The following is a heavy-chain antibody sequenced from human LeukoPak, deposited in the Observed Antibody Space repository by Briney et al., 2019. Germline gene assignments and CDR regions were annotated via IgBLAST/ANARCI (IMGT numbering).Heavy chain of an antibody. CDR1: GFTFSSYG. D-gene: IGHD4-17*01. Sequence: PGRSLRLSCAASGFTFSSYGMHWVRQAPGKGREWVAVIWYDGSNKYYADSVKGRFTISRDNTKDTLYLQMNSLRAEDTAVYYCAKRPSDYGDYVSYFDYWGQGTLVTVSS. V-gene: IGHV3-33*06. CDR2: IWYDGSNK. CDR3: AKRPSDYGDYVSYFDY. J-gene: IGHJ4*02.